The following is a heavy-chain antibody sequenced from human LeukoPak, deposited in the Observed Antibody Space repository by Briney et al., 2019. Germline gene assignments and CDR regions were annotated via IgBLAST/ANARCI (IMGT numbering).Heavy chain of an antibody. V-gene: IGHV4-39*07. Sequence: PSETLSLTCTVSGGSISSSSYYWGWIRQPPGKGLEWIGSIYYSGSTYYNPSLKSRVTISVDTSKNQFSLKLSSVTAADTAVYYCARDISGGSYYSRYYYYGMDVWGQGTTVTVSS. J-gene: IGHJ6*02. CDR3: ARDISGGSYYSRYYYYGMDV. D-gene: IGHD2-15*01. CDR1: GGSISSSSYY. CDR2: IYYSGST.